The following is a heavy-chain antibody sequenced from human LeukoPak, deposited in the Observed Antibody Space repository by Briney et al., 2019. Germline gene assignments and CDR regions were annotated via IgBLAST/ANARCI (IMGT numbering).Heavy chain of an antibody. CDR2: INSDGSST. J-gene: IGHJ5*02. D-gene: IGHD3-10*01. Sequence: PGGSLRLSCAASGFTFRSYWMHWVRQAPGKGLVWVSRINSDGSSTSYADSVKGRFTISRDNAKNKLFLQMNSLGAEGTAVYYCARDLPLTMVRGIYDLWGQGTLVTVSS. V-gene: IGHV3-74*01. CDR1: GFTFRSYW. CDR3: ARDLPLTMVRGIYDL.